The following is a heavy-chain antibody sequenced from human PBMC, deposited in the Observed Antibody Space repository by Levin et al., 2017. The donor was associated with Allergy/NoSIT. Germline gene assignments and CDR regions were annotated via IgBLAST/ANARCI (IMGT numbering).Heavy chain of an antibody. V-gene: IGHV3-9*01. D-gene: IGHD6-6*01. CDR2: ISWNSASR. CDR1: GFTFDNNA. J-gene: IGHJ4*02. Sequence: SLKISCVASGFTFDNNAMHWVRQAPGKGLEWVSGISWNSASRAYADSVKGRFTISRDNAKNSLFLQMNSLRAEDTALYYCTKDTSDQETAARPFDYWGQGTLVTVSS. CDR3: TKDTSDQETAARPFDY.